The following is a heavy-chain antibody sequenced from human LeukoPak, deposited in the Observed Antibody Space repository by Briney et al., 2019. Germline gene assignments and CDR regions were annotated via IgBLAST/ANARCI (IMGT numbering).Heavy chain of an antibody. CDR1: GLTLSNYG. Sequence: PGGSLTLSCAVSGLTLSNYGMSWVRQAPGKGLEWVAGISGSGGSTNYADSVKGRFTISRDNPKNTLFLQMKSLRAEDTAVYFCAKRGVVIRVILVGFHKEAYYFDSWGQGALVTVSS. CDR2: ISGSGGST. J-gene: IGHJ4*02. D-gene: IGHD3-22*01. CDR3: AKRGVVIRVILVGFHKEAYYFDS. V-gene: IGHV3-23*01.